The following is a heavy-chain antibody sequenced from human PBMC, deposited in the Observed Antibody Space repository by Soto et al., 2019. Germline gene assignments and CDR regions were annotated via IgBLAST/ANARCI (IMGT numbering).Heavy chain of an antibody. CDR2: IIPIRGIA. CDR1: GGTFSSYT. CDR3: ARGLLEWFLHWFDP. D-gene: IGHD3-3*01. V-gene: IGHV1-69*02. Sequence: SVKVSCKASGGTFSSYTISWVRQAPGQGLEWMGRIIPIRGIANYAQKFQGRVTITADKSTSTAYMELRSLRSDDTAVYYCARGLLEWFLHWFDPWGQGTXVTVSS. J-gene: IGHJ5*02.